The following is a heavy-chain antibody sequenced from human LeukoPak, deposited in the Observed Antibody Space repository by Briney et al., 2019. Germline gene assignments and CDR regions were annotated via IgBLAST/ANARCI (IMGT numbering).Heavy chain of an antibody. CDR3: ARGSSLAAS. Sequence: SETLSLTCTVSGGSISSYYWNWIRQPPGKGLEWIGYIYYSGSTNYNPSLKSRVTISVDTSKNQFALKLSSVTAADTAVYYCARGSSLAASWGQGTLVTVSS. J-gene: IGHJ5*02. CDR1: GGSISSYY. D-gene: IGHD6-6*01. V-gene: IGHV4-59*01. CDR2: IYYSGST.